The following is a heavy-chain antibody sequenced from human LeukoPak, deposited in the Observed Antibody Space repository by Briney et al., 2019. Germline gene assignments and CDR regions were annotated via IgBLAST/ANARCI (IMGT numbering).Heavy chain of an antibody. V-gene: IGHV3-23*01. CDR1: GFTFSSYA. CDR3: ARGASGLRNYFDY. J-gene: IGHJ4*02. CDR2: ISGSGGST. D-gene: IGHD6-25*01. Sequence: GGSLRLSCAASGFTFSSYAMSWVRQAPGKGLEWVSVISGSGGSTSYADSVKGRFTISRDNAKNSLYLQMNSLRAEDTAVYYCARGASGLRNYFDYWGQGTLVTVSS.